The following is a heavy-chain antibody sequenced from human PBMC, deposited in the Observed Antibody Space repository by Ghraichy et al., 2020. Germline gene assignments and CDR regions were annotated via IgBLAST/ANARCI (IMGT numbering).Heavy chain of an antibody. CDR2: IYYSGST. D-gene: IGHD3-9*01. V-gene: IGHV4-59*01. CDR3: ARGGSHYDILTGQNWFDP. Sequence: SETLSLTCTVSGGSISSYYWSWIRQPPGKGLEWIGYIYYSGSTNYNPSLKSRVTISVDTSKNQFSLKLSSVTAADTAVYYCARGGSHYDILTGQNWFDPWGQGTLVTVSS. J-gene: IGHJ5*02. CDR1: GGSISSYY.